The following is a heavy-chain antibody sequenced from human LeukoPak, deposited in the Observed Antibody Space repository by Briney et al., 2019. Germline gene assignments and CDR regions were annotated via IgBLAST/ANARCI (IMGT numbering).Heavy chain of an antibody. D-gene: IGHD3-10*01. CDR3: ATDHFGAGSFDY. V-gene: IGHV1-24*01. CDR1: GYTLTELS. Sequence: GASVKVSGKVSGYTLTELSMHWVRQAPGKGLEWMGGFDPEDGETIYAQKFQGRVTMTEDTSTDTAYMELSSLRSEDTAVYYCATDHFGAGSFDYWGQGTLVTVSS. J-gene: IGHJ4*02. CDR2: FDPEDGET.